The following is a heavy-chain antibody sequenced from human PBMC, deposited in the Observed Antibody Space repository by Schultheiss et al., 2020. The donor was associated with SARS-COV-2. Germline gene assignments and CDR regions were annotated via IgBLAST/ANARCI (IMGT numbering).Heavy chain of an antibody. CDR1: GGNFSSYA. CDR3: ARDGDYDILTYDY. D-gene: IGHD3-9*01. V-gene: IGHV1-69*05. CDR2: IISIFGTA. Sequence: SVKVSCKASGGNFSSYAINWVRQAPGQGLEWMGGIISIFGTANYAQKFQGRVTMTTDTSTSTAYMELRSLRSDDTAVYYCARDGDYDILTYDYWGQGTLVTVSS. J-gene: IGHJ4*02.